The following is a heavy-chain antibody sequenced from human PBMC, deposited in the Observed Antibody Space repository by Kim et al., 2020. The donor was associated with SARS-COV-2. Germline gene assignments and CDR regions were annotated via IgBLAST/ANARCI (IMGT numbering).Heavy chain of an antibody. CDR1: GFTFSTYD. V-gene: IGHV3-23*01. D-gene: IGHD6-19*01. CDR2: IGASGVTT. J-gene: IGHJ5*02. Sequence: GGSLRLSCAASGFTFSTYDMSWVRQAPGKGLEWVSAIGASGVTTYYADSVKGRFTISRDNSKNTLYLQMNSLRAEDTAVYYCAKRPRQEAGKFWFDPWGQGTLVTVSS. CDR3: AKRPRQEAGKFWFDP.